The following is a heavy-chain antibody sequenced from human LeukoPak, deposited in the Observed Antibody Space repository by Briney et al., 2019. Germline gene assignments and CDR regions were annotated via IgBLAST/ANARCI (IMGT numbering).Heavy chain of an antibody. CDR2: INPNSGGT. J-gene: IGHJ6*02. D-gene: IGHD3-10*01. CDR1: GYTFIGYY. Sequence: GASVKVSCKASGYTFIGYYMHWVRQAPEQGLEWMGWINPNSGGTDYEQKFQGRVTMTRDTSISTAYMELSRLRSDDTAVYYCVRDRYYGSGSFYQMDVWGQGTTVTVSS. V-gene: IGHV1-2*02. CDR3: VRDRYYGSGSFYQMDV.